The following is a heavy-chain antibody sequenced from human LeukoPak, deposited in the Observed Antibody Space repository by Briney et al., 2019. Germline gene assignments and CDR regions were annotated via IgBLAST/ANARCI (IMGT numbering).Heavy chain of an antibody. CDR1: GYTFTGYY. CDR2: INPNSGGT. Sequence: ASVKVSCKASGYTFTGYYMHWVRQAPGQGLEWMGWINPNSGGTNYAQKFQGRVTMTRDTSISTAYMELSRLRSDDTAVYYCARIPAGGIAVAGTPKGGYRDYWGQGTLVTVSS. D-gene: IGHD6-19*01. CDR3: ARIPAGGIAVAGTPKGGYRDY. V-gene: IGHV1-2*02. J-gene: IGHJ4*02.